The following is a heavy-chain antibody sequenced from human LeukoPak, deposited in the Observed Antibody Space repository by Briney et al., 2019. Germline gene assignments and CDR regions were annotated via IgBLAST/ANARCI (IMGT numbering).Heavy chain of an antibody. CDR1: GFTFSSYA. V-gene: IGHV3-23*01. J-gene: IGHJ1*01. CDR2: ISGSGGST. Sequence: GGSLRLSCAASGFTFSSYAMSWVRQAPGKGLEWVSAISGSGGSTYYADSVKGRFTISRDNSKNTLYLQMNSLRAEDTAVYYCAKSSTMLVVVTPLQHWGQGTLVTVSS. D-gene: IGHD3-22*01. CDR3: AKSSTMLVVVTPLQH.